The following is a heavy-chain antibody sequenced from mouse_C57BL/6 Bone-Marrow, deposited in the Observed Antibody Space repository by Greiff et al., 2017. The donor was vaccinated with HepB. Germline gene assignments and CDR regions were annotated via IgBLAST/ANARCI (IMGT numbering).Heavy chain of an antibody. Sequence: EVHLVESGGGLVKPGGSLKLSCAASGFTFSSYAMSWVRQTPEKRLEWVATISDGGSYTYYPDNVKGRFTISRDNAKNNLYLQMSHLKSEDTAMYYCARDYYGSSYCWYFDVWGTGTTVTVSS. D-gene: IGHD1-1*01. CDR3: ARDYYGSSYCWYFDV. J-gene: IGHJ1*03. CDR2: ISDGGSYT. CDR1: GFTFSSYA. V-gene: IGHV5-4*01.